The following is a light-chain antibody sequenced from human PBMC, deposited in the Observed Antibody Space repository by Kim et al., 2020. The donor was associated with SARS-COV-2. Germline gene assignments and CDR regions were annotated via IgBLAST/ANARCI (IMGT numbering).Light chain of an antibody. CDR1: QIVSYNF. Sequence: SPGEVATLSCRASQIVSYNFLAWYQQKIGQAPRLLIYGATNRSTGIPDRFSGSGAETDFTLTINRLEPEDFAMYFCQQYGSSPRAFGQGTKVDIK. CDR2: GAT. J-gene: IGKJ1*01. CDR3: QQYGSSPRA. V-gene: IGKV3-20*01.